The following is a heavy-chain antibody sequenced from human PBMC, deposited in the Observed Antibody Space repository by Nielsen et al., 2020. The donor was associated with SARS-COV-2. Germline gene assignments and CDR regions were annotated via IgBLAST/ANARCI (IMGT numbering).Heavy chain of an antibody. CDR2: IDSAADT. J-gene: IGHJ4*02. CDR3: VRGPAYDSSSYYSDYFDS. CDR1: GFIFNKFD. D-gene: IGHD3-22*01. Sequence: GESLKIPCAASGFIFNKFDMHWVRQTPGNGLVWVSAIDSAADTYYPASVKGRFTISRENGNNSLYLQMSNLTVGDTAVYYCVRGPAYDSSSYYSDYFDSWGQGILVTVSS. V-gene: IGHV3-13*01.